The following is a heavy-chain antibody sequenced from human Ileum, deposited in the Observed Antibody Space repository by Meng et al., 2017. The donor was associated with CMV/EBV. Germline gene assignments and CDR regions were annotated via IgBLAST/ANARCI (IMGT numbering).Heavy chain of an antibody. V-gene: IGHV3-15*01. CDR2: IKAKADGGTT. CDR1: GFTFTDAW. J-gene: IGHJ4*02. Sequence: EGQLVESGGGLIKPGGSLRLSCAASGFTFTDAWMSWVRQAPGKGLEWVGRIKAKADGGTTEYPAPVKGRFTISRDDSKNTLFLQMNSLKTEDTAVYYCTTGRAHWGQGTLVTVSS. CDR3: TTGRAH.